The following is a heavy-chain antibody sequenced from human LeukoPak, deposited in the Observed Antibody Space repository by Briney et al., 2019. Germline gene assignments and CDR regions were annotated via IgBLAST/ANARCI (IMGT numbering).Heavy chain of an antibody. CDR3: ARELRSSSWSYYYYMDV. CDR1: GFTFSSYE. Sequence: TGGSLRLSCAASGFTFSSYEMNWVRQAPGKGLEWVANIKQDGSEKYYVDSVKGRFTISRDNAENSLYLQMNSLRAEDTAVYYCARELRSSSWSYYYYMDVWGKGTTVTVSS. J-gene: IGHJ6*03. CDR2: IKQDGSEK. D-gene: IGHD6-13*01. V-gene: IGHV3-7*01.